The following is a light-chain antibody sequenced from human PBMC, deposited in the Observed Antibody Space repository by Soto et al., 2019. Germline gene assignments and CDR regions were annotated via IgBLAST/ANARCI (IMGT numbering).Light chain of an antibody. CDR1: QSVSSY. Sequence: EIVFTQSPATLSLSSGERATLSCRASQSVSSYLAWYQQKPVQAPRLLIYDASNRATGIPARFSGSGSGTDFTLTISSLEPEDFAVYYCQQRSNWPPWTFGQGTKVDI. V-gene: IGKV3-11*01. J-gene: IGKJ1*01. CDR2: DAS. CDR3: QQRSNWPPWT.